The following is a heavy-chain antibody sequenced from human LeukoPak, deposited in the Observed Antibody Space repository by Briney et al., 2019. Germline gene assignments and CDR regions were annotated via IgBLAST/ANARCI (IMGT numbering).Heavy chain of an antibody. V-gene: IGHV3-48*03. CDR2: ISSSGSTI. J-gene: IGHJ4*02. Sequence: GGSLRLSCAASGFTFSSYEMNWVRQAPGKGLEWVSYISSSGSTIYYADSVKGRFTISRDNAKNSLYLQMNSLRAEDTAVYYCVRDMYTRSGDDFWGPGSLVTVSS. D-gene: IGHD6-13*01. CDR1: GFTFSSYE. CDR3: VRDMYTRSGDDF.